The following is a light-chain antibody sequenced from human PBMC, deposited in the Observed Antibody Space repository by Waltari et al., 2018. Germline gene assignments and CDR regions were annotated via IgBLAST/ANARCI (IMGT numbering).Light chain of an antibody. J-gene: IGLJ2*01. CDR1: STDVSGSNY. V-gene: IGLV2-14*01. Sequence: QSALTQPASVSGSPRQSITISCTGTSTDVSGSNYVSCYQQHPGKAPKLMIYDVSNRPSGVSNRFSGSKSGNTASLTISGLQAEDEADYYCSSYTSSSTLNVVFGGGTKLTVL. CDR3: SSYTSSSTLNVV. CDR2: DVS.